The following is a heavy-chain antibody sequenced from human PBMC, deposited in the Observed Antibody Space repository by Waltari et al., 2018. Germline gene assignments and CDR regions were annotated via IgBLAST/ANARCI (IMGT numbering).Heavy chain of an antibody. V-gene: IGHV1-69*01. CDR3: ARVQRALAGRATHDVIDL. J-gene: IGHJ3*01. Sequence: QVQLVQSGAEVKKPGSSVKVSCKASGGTFSSYAISWVRQAPGQGLEWMGGSIPIFGTANYAQKFQGRVTITADESTSTAYMELSSLRSEDTAVYYCARVQRALAGRATHDVIDLWGHGTVVTVSS. CDR1: GGTFSSYA. D-gene: IGHD6-25*01. CDR2: SIPIFGTA.